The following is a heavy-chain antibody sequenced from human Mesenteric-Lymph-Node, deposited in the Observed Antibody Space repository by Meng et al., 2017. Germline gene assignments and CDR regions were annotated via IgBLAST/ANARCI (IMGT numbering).Heavy chain of an antibody. CDR2: INAYNGDT. Sequence: QAQMVQSGGEVKKPGASAMASCKASGYTFTNYGITWVRQAPGQGLEWMGWINAYNGDTNYAQTLQGRVTMTTDTSTSTAYMELRSLRADDTAVYYCARVEVGITSGDYWGQGTLVTVSS. J-gene: IGHJ4*02. CDR1: GYTFTNYG. CDR3: ARVEVGITSGDY. V-gene: IGHV1-18*01. D-gene: IGHD1-26*01.